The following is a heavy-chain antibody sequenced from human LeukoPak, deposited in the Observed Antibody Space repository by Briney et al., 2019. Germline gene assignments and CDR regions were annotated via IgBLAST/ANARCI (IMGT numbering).Heavy chain of an antibody. Sequence: PSETLSLTCAVYGGSFSGYYWSWIRQPPGKGLGWIGENNHSGSTNYNPSLKSRVTISVDTSKNQFSLKLSSVTAADTAVYYCARGRRVRVRSWFDPWGQGTLVTVSS. CDR3: ARGRRVRVRSWFDP. CDR1: GGSFSGYY. J-gene: IGHJ5*02. D-gene: IGHD1-14*01. CDR2: NNHSGST. V-gene: IGHV4-34*01.